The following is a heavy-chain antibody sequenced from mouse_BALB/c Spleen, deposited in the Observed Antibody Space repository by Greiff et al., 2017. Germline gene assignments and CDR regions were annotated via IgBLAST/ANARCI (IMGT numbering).Heavy chain of an antibody. V-gene: IGHV5-9*03. Sequence: DVMLVESGGGLVKPGGSLKLSCAASGFTFSSYTMSWVRQTPEKRLEWVATISSGGGNTYYPDSVKGRFTISRDNAKNNLYLQMSSLRSEDTALYYCARYYRYDGAMDYWGQGTSVTVSS. CDR1: GFTFSSYT. CDR3: ARYYRYDGAMDY. J-gene: IGHJ4*01. CDR2: ISSGGGNT. D-gene: IGHD2-14*01.